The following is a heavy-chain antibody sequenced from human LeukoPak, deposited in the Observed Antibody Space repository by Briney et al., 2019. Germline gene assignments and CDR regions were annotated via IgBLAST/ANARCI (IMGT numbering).Heavy chain of an antibody. J-gene: IGHJ6*03. V-gene: IGHV3-74*01. CDR3: ARNHYYYYMDV. CDR2: INTDGSST. CDR1: GFTLSSYW. Sequence: GGSLRLSCAASGFTLSSYWMHWVRQAPGKGLVRVSRINTDGSSTSYADSVKGRFTISRDNAKNTLYLQMNSLRAEDTAVYYCARNHYYYYMDVWGKGTTVTVSS.